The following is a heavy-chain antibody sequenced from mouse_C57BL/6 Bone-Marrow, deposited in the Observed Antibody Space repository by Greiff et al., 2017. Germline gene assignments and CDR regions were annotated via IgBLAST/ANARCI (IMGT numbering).Heavy chain of an antibody. CDR3: ARYWGGDWYFDV. CDR1: GFTFTDYY. CDR2: IRNKANGYTT. V-gene: IGHV7-3*01. J-gene: IGHJ1*03. Sequence: EVMLVESGGGLVQPGGSLSLSCAASGFTFTDYYMSWVRQPPGKALEWLGFIRNKANGYTTEYSASVKGRFTISRDNSQSILYLQMNALRAEDSATYYCARYWGGDWYFDVWGTGTTVTVSS.